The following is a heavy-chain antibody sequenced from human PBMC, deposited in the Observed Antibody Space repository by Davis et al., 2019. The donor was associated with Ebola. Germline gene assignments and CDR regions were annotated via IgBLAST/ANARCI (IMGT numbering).Heavy chain of an antibody. CDR1: GFTFSSYA. Sequence: GESLKISCSASGFTFSSYAMHWVRQAPGKGLEYVSAISSNGGSTYYADSVKGRFTISRDNSKNTLYLQMSSLRAEDTAVYYCVRGYSGSYYYYGMDVWGQGTLVTVSS. D-gene: IGHD1-26*01. J-gene: IGHJ6*02. CDR3: VRGYSGSYYYYGMDV. V-gene: IGHV3-64D*06. CDR2: ISSNGGST.